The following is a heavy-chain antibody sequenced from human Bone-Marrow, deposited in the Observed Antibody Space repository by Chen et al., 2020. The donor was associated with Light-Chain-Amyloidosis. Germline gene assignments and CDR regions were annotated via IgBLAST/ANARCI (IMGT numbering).Heavy chain of an antibody. CDR1: GYTFTSFD. CDR2: MNPNNGAT. Sequence: QVQLVQSGAEVRQPGASVKVSCKASGYTFTSFDINWLRQAPGQGLEWVGWMNPNNGATNYAQKFQGRVTMTRNTSISTAYLELSSLRSEDTAMYYCARTGTSGYFYYRWGQGTLVTASS. V-gene: IGHV1-8*01. J-gene: IGHJ4*02. CDR3: ARTGTSGYFYYR. D-gene: IGHD3-22*01.